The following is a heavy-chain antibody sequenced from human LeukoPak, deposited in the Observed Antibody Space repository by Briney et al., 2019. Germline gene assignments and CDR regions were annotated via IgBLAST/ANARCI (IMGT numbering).Heavy chain of an antibody. CDR1: GGSISSSSYY. Sequence: SETLSLTCTVSGGSISSSSYYWGWIRQPPGKGLEWIGSIHYSGSTYYNPSLKSRVTISVDTSKNQFSLKLSSVTAADTAVYYCATYSYSQRYFDYWGQGTLVTVSS. V-gene: IGHV4-39*01. D-gene: IGHD5-18*01. CDR2: IHYSGST. CDR3: ATYSYSQRYFDY. J-gene: IGHJ4*02.